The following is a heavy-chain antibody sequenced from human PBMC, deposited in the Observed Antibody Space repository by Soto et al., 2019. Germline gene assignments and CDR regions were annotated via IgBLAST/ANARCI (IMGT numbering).Heavy chain of an antibody. D-gene: IGHD2-15*01. CDR2: INHSGST. V-gene: IGHV4-34*01. Sequence: SETLSLTCAVYGGSFSGYYWSWIRQPPGKGLEWIGEINHSGSTNYNPSLKSRVTISVDTSKNQFSLKLSSVTAADTAVYYCAGVYCGGGSCYNWLDPWGQGTLVIVSS. CDR1: GGSFSGYY. J-gene: IGHJ5*02. CDR3: AGVYCGGGSCYNWLDP.